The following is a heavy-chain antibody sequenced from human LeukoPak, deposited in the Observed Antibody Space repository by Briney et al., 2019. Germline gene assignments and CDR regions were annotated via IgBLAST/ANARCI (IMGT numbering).Heavy chain of an antibody. V-gene: IGHV3-74*01. Sequence: GGSLRLSCAASGFTFSSYWMHWVGQAPGKGLVGVSRMSSDGSSTSYADSVKGRFTIFRDNAKNTLYLQMNSLGAEDTAVYYCARALPPSVNTPWKWGQGTQVTVSS. CDR1: GFTFSSYW. CDR2: MSSDGSST. D-gene: IGHD1-1*01. CDR3: ARALPPSVNTPWK. J-gene: IGHJ4*02.